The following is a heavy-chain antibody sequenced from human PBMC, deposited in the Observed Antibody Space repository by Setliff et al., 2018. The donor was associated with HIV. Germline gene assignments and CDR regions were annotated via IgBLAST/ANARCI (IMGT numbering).Heavy chain of an antibody. CDR3: AKPTYYYDDSGYSGGDY. V-gene: IGHV3-30*18. CDR2: LSYEGSYK. D-gene: IGHD3-22*01. CDR1: GFTFSNYA. J-gene: IGHJ4*02. Sequence: PGGSLRLSCAASGFTFSNYAMSWVRQAPGKGLEWVAGLSYEGSYKYYAVSVKGRCTISRDNSKNTLYLQMNSLRAEDTAVYYCAKPTYYYDDSGYSGGDYWGQGTLVTVSS.